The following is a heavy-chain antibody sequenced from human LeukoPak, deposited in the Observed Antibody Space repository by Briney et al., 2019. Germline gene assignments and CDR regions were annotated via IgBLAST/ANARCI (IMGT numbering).Heavy chain of an antibody. CDR3: ARGSLVPAAILYYYYGMDV. CDR2: IYYSEST. J-gene: IGHJ6*02. CDR1: GGSISSGGYY. D-gene: IGHD2-2*01. V-gene: IGHV4-31*03. Sequence: SQTLSLTCTVSGGSISSGGYYWSWIRQHPGKGLEWIGYIYYSESTYYNPSLKSRVTISVDTCKNQFSLKLSSVTAADTAVYYCARGSLVPAAILYYYYGMDVWGQGTTVTVSS.